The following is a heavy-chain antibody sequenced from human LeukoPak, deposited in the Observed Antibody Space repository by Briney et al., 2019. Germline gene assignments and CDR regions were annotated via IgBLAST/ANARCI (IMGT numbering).Heavy chain of an antibody. CDR3: ERAPGIAAARNVGYFES. J-gene: IGHJ4*02. CDR1: GFTFSGYG. CDR2: IKRDGTDK. V-gene: IGHV3-7*01. Sequence: PGGSLRLSCAASGFTFSGYGMSWVRQAPGKGLEWVASIKRDGTDKKYVDSVKGRLSISRDNAENSLYLQLNSMRVDDTAVYYCERAPGIAAARNVGYFESWGPGTLVTVSS. D-gene: IGHD6-13*01.